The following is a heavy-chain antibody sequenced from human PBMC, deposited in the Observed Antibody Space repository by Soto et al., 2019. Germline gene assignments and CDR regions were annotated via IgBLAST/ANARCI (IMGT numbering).Heavy chain of an antibody. J-gene: IGHJ6*02. CDR1: GYTFTGNY. CDR2: VNPDNGGT. V-gene: IGHV1-2*02. CDR3: ARDPRPPSGWLGFWEYGMDV. D-gene: IGHD3-3*01. Sequence: QVHLVQSGAEVKKPGASVKVSCKASGYTFTGNYIHWVRQAPGQGLERMGWVNPDNGGTTSAQKFQGRVTMTRDTSVTTAYMELTRLTSDDTAVYYCARDPRPPSGWLGFWEYGMDVWGQGTTVTVSS.